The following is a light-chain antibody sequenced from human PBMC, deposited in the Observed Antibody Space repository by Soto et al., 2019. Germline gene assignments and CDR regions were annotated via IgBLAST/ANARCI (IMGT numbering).Light chain of an antibody. Sequence: ILMTQSPGTLSLSPGERATLSCRASQSVSSNLAWYQQKPGQAPRLLIYGASTRATGIPARFSGSGSGTEFTLTISSLQSEDFAVYYCQQYNNWPPEWTFGQGTKVDIK. J-gene: IGKJ1*01. CDR1: QSVSSN. CDR2: GAS. CDR3: QQYNNWPPEWT. V-gene: IGKV3-15*01.